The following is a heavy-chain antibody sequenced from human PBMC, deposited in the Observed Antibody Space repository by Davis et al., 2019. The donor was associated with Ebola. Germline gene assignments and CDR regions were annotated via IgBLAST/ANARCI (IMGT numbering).Heavy chain of an antibody. J-gene: IGHJ6*02. Sequence: MPGGSLRLSCTVSGGSISSYYWSWIRQPPGKGLEWIGYIYYSGSTNYNPSLKSRVTISVDTSKNQFSLKLSSVTAADTAVYYCARVKQLWYYGMDVWGQGTTVTVSS. CDR1: GGSISSYY. CDR3: ARVKQLWYYGMDV. CDR2: IYYSGST. V-gene: IGHV4-59*01. D-gene: IGHD6-13*01.